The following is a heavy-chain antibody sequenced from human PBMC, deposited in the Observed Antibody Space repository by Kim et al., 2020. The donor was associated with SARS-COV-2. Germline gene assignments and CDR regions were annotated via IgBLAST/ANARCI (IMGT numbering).Heavy chain of an antibody. CDR3: ARFGASYYFDY. CDR2: ISSSSSYT. J-gene: IGHJ4*02. V-gene: IGHV3-11*03. Sequence: GGSLRLSCAASGFTFSDYYMSWIRQAPGKGLEWVSYISSSSSYTNYADSVKGRFTISRDNAKNSLYLQMNSLRAEDTAVYYCARFGASYYFDYWGQGTLVTVSS. CDR1: GFTFSDYY. D-gene: IGHD3-3*01.